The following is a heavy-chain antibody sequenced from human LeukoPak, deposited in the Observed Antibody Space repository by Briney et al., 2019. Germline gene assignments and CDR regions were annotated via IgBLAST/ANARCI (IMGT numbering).Heavy chain of an antibody. CDR2: IYTSGTT. V-gene: IGHV4-4*07. CDR3: ARGNYYYMDV. CDR1: GGSISTYY. Sequence: PSQTLSLTCTVSGGSISTYYWNWIRQPAGKGLEWIGRIYTSGTTNYNPSLKSRVTMSVDTSKNQFSLKLSSVTAADTAVYYCARGNYYYMDVWGKGTTVTVSS. J-gene: IGHJ6*03.